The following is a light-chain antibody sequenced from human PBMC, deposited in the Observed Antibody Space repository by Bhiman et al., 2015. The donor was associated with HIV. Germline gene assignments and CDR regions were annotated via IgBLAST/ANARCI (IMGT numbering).Light chain of an antibody. V-gene: IGLV1-51*01. CDR1: GSNIGDRF. J-gene: IGLJ1*01. CDR2: DNE. CDR3: SSHTSRDLQV. Sequence: QSVLTQPPSVSGAPGQRVTISCSGSGSNIGDRFVSWYQHLPGTVPKLLIYDNEHRPSGIPDRFSGSKSGTSASLTISGLQAEDEADYYCSSHTSRDLQVFGSGTTVTVL.